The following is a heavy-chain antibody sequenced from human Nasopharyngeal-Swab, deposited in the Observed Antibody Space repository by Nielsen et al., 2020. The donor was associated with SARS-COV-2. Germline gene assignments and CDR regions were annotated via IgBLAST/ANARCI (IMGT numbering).Heavy chain of an antibody. V-gene: IGHV2-5*02. CDR3: AHRRGNVYYYDSSGYCYFDY. Sequence: SGPTLLQPTQTLTLTCTFSGFSLSTSGVGVGWIRQPPGKALEWLALIYWDDDKRYSPSLKSRLTITKDTSKNQVVLTMTNMDPVDTATYYCAHRRGNVYYYDSSGYCYFDYWGQGTLVTVSS. D-gene: IGHD3-22*01. CDR1: GFSLSTSGVG. CDR2: IYWDDDK. J-gene: IGHJ4*02.